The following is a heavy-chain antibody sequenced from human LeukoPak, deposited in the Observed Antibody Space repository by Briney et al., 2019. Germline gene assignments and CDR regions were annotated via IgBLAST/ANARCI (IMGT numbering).Heavy chain of an antibody. CDR3: ARGQYYGSGLYYFDY. Sequence: ASVKVSCKASGYTFTSYDINWVRQATGQGLEWMGWMNPNSGDTGYVQKFQGRVTMTRSTSISTTYMELSGLTSEDTAVYYCARGQYYGSGLYYFDYWGQGTLVTVSS. V-gene: IGHV1-8*01. J-gene: IGHJ4*02. CDR1: GYTFTSYD. CDR2: MNPNSGDT. D-gene: IGHD3-10*01.